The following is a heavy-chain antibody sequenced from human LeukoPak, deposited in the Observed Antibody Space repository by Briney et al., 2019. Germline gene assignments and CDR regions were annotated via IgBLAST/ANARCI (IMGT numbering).Heavy chain of an antibody. CDR3: ARGFYGSGSSFDY. J-gene: IGHJ4*02. D-gene: IGHD3-10*01. V-gene: IGHV5-10-1*01. CDR2: IDPSDSYT. CDR1: GYSFTSYW. Sequence: GESLKISCKGSGYSFTSYWISWVRQMPGKGLEWMGRIDPSDSYTNYSPSFQGHVTISADKSISTAYLQWSSLKASDTAMYHCARGFYGSGSSFDYWGQGTLVTVSS.